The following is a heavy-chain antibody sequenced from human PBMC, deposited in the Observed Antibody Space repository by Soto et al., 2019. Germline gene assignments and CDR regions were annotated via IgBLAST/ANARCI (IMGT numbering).Heavy chain of an antibody. Sequence: GGSLRLSCAASGFSFSSYTMNWVRQAPGKGLEWVSSINNNSGRKYYADSVKGRFTISRDNSKNTLFLQMNSLKAEDTAVYFCEKDGDYEYFDYWGQGTQVTVSS. D-gene: IGHD3-22*01. CDR2: INNNSGRK. J-gene: IGHJ4*02. V-gene: IGHV3-23*01. CDR1: GFSFSSYT. CDR3: EKDGDYEYFDY.